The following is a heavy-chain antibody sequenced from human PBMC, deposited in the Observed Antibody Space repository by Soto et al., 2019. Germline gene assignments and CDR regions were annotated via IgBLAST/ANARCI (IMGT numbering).Heavy chain of an antibody. D-gene: IGHD6-19*01. CDR2: IYYSGST. V-gene: IGHV4-39*01. J-gene: IGHJ4*02. CDR3: ARRDSSGWLPFDY. Sequence: QLQLQESGPGLVKPSETLSLTCTVSGGSISSSSYYWGWIRQPPGKGLEWIGSIYYSGSTYYNPSLKSQVTISVDTSKNQFSLKLSSVTAADTAVYYCARRDSSGWLPFDYWGQGTLVTVSS. CDR1: GGSISSSSYY.